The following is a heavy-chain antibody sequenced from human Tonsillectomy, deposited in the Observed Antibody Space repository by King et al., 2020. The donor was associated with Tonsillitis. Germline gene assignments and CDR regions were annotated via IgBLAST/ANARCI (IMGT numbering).Heavy chain of an antibody. CDR1: GFSLSTSGVG. V-gene: IGHV2-5*01. D-gene: IGHD5-18*01. Sequence: TLKESGPTLVKPTQTLTLTCTFSGFSLSTSGVGVGWIRQPPGKALEWLALIYWNDDKRYSPSLKSRLTITKDTSKNQVVVTMTNMDPVDTATYYCAHSQHVDTAMVAQRLSMWGYYFDYWGQGTLVTVSS. CDR2: IYWNDDK. CDR3: AHSQHVDTAMVAQRLSMWGYYFDY. J-gene: IGHJ4*02.